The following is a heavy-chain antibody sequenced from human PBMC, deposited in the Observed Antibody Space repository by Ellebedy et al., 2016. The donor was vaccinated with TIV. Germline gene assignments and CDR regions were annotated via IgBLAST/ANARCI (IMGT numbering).Heavy chain of an antibody. Sequence: SVKVSXXASGGTFSSYAISWVRQAPGQGLEWMGGIIPIFGTANYAQKFQGRVTITADESTSTAYMELSSLRSEDTAVYYCARARDYAKYYYYYYGMDVWGQGTTVTVSS. CDR3: ARARDYAKYYYYYYGMDV. CDR2: IIPIFGTA. D-gene: IGHD4-17*01. CDR1: GGTFSSYA. V-gene: IGHV1-69*13. J-gene: IGHJ6*02.